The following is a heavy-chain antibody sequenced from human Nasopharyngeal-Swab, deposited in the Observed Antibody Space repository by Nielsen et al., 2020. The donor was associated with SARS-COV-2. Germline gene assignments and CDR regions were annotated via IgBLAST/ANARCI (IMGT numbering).Heavy chain of an antibody. J-gene: IGHJ6*03. CDR3: ARNNPGSLVNYYYYMDV. CDR2: IYYSGST. Sequence: WIRQPPGKGLEWIGRIYYSGSTYYNPSLKSRVTISVDTSKNQFSLKLSSVTAADTAVYYCARNNPGSLVNYYYYMDVWGKGTTVTVSS. V-gene: IGHV4-39*01. D-gene: IGHD3-16*01.